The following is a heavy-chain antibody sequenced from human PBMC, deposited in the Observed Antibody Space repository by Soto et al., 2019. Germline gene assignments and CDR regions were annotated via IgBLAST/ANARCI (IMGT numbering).Heavy chain of an antibody. CDR2: INSDGRNT. CDR1: GFTFSSYW. D-gene: IGHD3-16*01. J-gene: IGHJ6*02. CDR3: VRVLGYYYYYGMDV. V-gene: IGHV3-74*01. Sequence: EVQLVESGGGLVQPGGSLRLSCAASGFTFSSYWMHWVRQAPGKGLVWVSRINSDGRNTSYADSVKGRFTISRDNAKNTLYLQMNSLRAEDTAVYYCVRVLGYYYYYGMDVWGQGTTVTVSS.